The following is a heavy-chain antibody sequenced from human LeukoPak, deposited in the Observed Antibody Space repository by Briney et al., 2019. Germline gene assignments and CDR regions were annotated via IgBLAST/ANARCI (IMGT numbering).Heavy chain of an antibody. Sequence: SETLSLTCAGYGGSLSGHYWSWIRQSPGKGLEWIGDIHHDGRTKYSPSLKSRVSILLDTSKNEVSLRLTPVTAADTALYFCAREPVPQDYGDTVNAYDLWGQGTMVIVSS. CDR1: GGSLSGHY. CDR3: AREPVPQDYGDTVNAYDL. V-gene: IGHV4-34*01. D-gene: IGHD4-17*01. CDR2: IHHDGRT. J-gene: IGHJ3*01.